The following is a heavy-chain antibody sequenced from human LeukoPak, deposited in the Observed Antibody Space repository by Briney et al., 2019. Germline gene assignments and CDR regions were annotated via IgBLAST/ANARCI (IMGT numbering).Heavy chain of an antibody. V-gene: IGHV5-51*01. CDR2: IYPGDSDT. CDR1: GYSFTNFW. Sequence: GEALQISSKGSGYSFTNFWIGWVRPMPGKGLEWMGIIYPGDSDTRYSPSFEGQVIISVDKSIGTAYLQWRSLKASDTAMYYCARSGAAAGTYYFDYWGQGTLVTVSS. CDR3: ARSGAAAGTYYFDY. J-gene: IGHJ4*02. D-gene: IGHD6-13*01.